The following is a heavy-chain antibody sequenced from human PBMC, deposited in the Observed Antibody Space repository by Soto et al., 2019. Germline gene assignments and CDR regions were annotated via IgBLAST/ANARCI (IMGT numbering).Heavy chain of an antibody. D-gene: IGHD6-13*01. V-gene: IGHV3-30-3*01. J-gene: IGHJ4*02. CDR2: VSFDGVNK. Sequence: PGGSLRLSCSVSGFTLNTYSMHWVRQAPGKGLEWVAVVSFDGVNKHYRDSVKGRFTTSRDIAKNMLYLQMTSLRLEDTALYYCARDPDLIEAAGNYFDYWGQGTRVTVSS. CDR3: ARDPDLIEAAGNYFDY. CDR1: GFTLNTYS.